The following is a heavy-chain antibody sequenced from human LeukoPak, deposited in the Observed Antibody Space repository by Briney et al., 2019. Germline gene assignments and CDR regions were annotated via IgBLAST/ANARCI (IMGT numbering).Heavy chain of an antibody. CDR1: RYTFSNYD. CDR2: MNPNSGNT. J-gene: IGHJ6*02. V-gene: IGHV1-8*01. D-gene: IGHD3-3*01. CDR3: ASLQTHYDFWSGYYNYYYGMDV. Sequence: ASVKVSCKASRYTFSNYDINWVRQATGQGLEWMGWMNPNSGNTGYAQKFQGRVTMTRNTSISTAYMELSSLRSEDTAVYCCASLQTHYDFWSGYYNYYYGMDVWGQGTTVTVSS.